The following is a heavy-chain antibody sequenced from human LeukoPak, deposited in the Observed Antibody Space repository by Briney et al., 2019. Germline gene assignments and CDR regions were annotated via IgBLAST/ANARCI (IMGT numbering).Heavy chain of an antibody. J-gene: IGHJ3*02. V-gene: IGHV4-4*07. CDR3: AKTYGGNSPVDAFDI. CDR2: IYTSGST. Sequence: SETLSLTCTVSGGSISSYYWSWIRQPAGKGLEWIGRIYTSGSTNYNPSLKSRVTMSVDTSKNQFSLKLSSVTAADTAVYYCAKTYGGNSPVDAFDIWGQGTMVTVSS. D-gene: IGHD4-23*01. CDR1: GGSISSYY.